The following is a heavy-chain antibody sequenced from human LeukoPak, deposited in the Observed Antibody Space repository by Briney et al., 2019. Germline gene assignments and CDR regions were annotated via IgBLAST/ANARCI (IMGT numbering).Heavy chain of an antibody. Sequence: SSETLSLTCTVSGGSISSSSYYWGWIRQPPGKGLEWIGSIYYSGSTYYNPSLKSRVTISVDTSKNQFSLKLSSVTAADTAVYYCARDVAAAGTSTFDYWGQGTLVTVSS. V-gene: IGHV4-39*07. D-gene: IGHD6-13*01. CDR2: IYYSGST. J-gene: IGHJ4*02. CDR3: ARDVAAAGTSTFDY. CDR1: GGSISSSSYY.